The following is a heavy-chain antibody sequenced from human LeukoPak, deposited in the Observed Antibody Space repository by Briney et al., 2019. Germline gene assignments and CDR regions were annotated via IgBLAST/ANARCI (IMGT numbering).Heavy chain of an antibody. CDR3: ARLSGSYWGWFDP. J-gene: IGHJ5*02. CDR2: IKQDGSEK. V-gene: IGHV3-7*01. D-gene: IGHD1-26*01. Sequence: GGSLRLSCVASGFTFSSYWMSWVRQAPGKGLEWVANIKQDGSEKYYVDSVKGRFTISRDNAKNSLYLQMNSLRAKDTAVYYCARLSGSYWGWFDPWGQGTLVTVSS. CDR1: GFTFSSYW.